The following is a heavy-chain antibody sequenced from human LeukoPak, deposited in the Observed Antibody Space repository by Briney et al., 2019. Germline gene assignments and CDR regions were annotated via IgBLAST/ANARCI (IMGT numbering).Heavy chain of an antibody. D-gene: IGHD6-13*01. CDR1: GGSMNGYF. V-gene: IGHV4-4*07. CDR2: IYTSGTT. Sequence: SETVSLTCTVSGGSMNGYFWNWIRQPAGKGLEWIGRIYTSGTTSYDPSLQSRVTMSVDTSKNQFSLRLRSVTAAETAVYFCARGRGSSWYYFDYWGQGTLVTVSS. J-gene: IGHJ4*02. CDR3: ARGRGSSWYYFDY.